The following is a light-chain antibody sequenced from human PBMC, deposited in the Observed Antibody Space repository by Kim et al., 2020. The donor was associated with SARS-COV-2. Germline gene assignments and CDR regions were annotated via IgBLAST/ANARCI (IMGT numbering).Light chain of an antibody. CDR3: QQLNNWPRT. CDR2: SAS. Sequence: EIVLTQSPATLSVSPGERATLSCRASQSVGTNLAWYQQKPGQAPRLLIYSASARATGIPARFSGSGSGTEFTLTISSLQSEDFAVYYCQQLNNWPRTFGQGTKVEVK. J-gene: IGKJ1*01. V-gene: IGKV3-15*01. CDR1: QSVGTN.